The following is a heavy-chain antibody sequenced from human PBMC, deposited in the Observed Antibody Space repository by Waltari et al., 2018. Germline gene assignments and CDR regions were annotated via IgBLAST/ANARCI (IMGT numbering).Heavy chain of an antibody. CDR2: VNPNGGST. CDR3: ARSGSTLIWGVAE. Sequence: QVQLVQSGAEVKKPGASVKVSCKASGYTFPDFYIHWVRQAPGQGLEWMGMVNPNGGSTSYAQKLQDRVTMTRDTSTNTVYMELSSLRSEDTAVYYCARSGSTLIWGVAEWGQGTLVTVSS. CDR1: GYTFPDFY. J-gene: IGHJ4*02. D-gene: IGHD3-10*01. V-gene: IGHV1-46*04.